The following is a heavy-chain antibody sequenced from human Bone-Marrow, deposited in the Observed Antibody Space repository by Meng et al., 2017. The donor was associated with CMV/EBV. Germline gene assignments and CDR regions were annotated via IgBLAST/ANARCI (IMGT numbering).Heavy chain of an antibody. V-gene: IGHV1-8*03. D-gene: IGHD3-3*01. Sequence: ASVKVSCKASGYTFTSYDINWVRQANGQGLEWMGWMNPNSGNTGYAQKFQGRDTITRNTSISTAYMELSSLRSEDTAVYDCARSHARFLDRLNYYYYYYCMDVWSQGTTVTVSS. CDR3: ARSHARFLDRLNYYYYYYCMDV. J-gene: IGHJ6*01. CDR1: GYTFTSYD. CDR2: MNPNSGNT.